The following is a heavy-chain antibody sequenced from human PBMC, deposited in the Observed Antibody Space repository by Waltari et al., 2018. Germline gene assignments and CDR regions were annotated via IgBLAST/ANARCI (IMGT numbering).Heavy chain of an antibody. CDR3: VKGVGGSWYVGYYFEY. CDR2: INWKGDST. CDR1: GLTIKDHS. J-gene: IGHJ4*02. Sequence: DVHLVQSGGGVEQHGGSMRLSCEASGLTIKDHSMHWVRQAPGKGQEWVAHINWKGDSTNYAAAVKGRFTIARDNSKNSLYLQMTSLRAEDTAFYYCVKGVGGSWYVGYYFEYWGQGALVTVSS. D-gene: IGHD6-13*01. V-gene: IGHV3-43*01.